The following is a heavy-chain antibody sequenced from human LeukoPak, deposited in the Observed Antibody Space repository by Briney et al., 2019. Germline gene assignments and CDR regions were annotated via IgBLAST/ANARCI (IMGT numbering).Heavy chain of an antibody. J-gene: IGHJ4*02. Sequence: ASVKVSCKASGYTFTSYDINWVRQTTGQGLEWMGWINPNSGGTNYAQKFQGRVTMTRDTSISTAYMELSRLRSDDTAVYYCARVGSSGSYWGQGTLVTVSS. CDR1: GYTFTSYD. D-gene: IGHD6-6*01. CDR2: INPNSGGT. CDR3: ARVGSSGSY. V-gene: IGHV1-2*02.